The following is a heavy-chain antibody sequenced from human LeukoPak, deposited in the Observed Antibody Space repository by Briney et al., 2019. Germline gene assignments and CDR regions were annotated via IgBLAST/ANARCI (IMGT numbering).Heavy chain of an antibody. V-gene: IGHV1-69*04. J-gene: IGHJ6*02. CDR3: ARYAGYSSSWSDYYFFGMDV. CDR2: IIPNLGIA. D-gene: IGHD6-13*01. Sequence: SMKVSCKASGDTFSSYAISWVRQAPGQGLEWMGRIIPNLGIANYAQKLQGRVTITADKSTSTAYMELSSLRSDDTAVYYCARYAGYSSSWSDYYFFGMDVWGQETTVTVSS. CDR1: GDTFSSYA.